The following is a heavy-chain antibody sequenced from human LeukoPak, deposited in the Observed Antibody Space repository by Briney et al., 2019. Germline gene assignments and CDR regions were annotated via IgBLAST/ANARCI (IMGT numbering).Heavy chain of an antibody. CDR3: AKGAYRPYYYDSSGYYYYFDY. V-gene: IGHV3-11*01. CDR2: ISSSGSTI. D-gene: IGHD3-22*01. Sequence: GGSLRLSCAASGFTFSDYYMSWIRQAPGKGLEWVSYISSSGSTIYYADSVKGRFTISRDNAKNSLYLQMNSLRAEDTAVYYCAKGAYRPYYYDSSGYYYYFDYWGQGTLVTVSS. CDR1: GFTFSDYY. J-gene: IGHJ4*02.